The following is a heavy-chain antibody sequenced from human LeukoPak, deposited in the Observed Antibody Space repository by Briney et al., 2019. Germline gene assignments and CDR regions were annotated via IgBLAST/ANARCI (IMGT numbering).Heavy chain of an antibody. CDR2: IRGDGGDT. J-gene: IGHJ3*02. CDR3: AAEHDGFDI. Sequence: GGSLRVSCAASRFSFNTSWMHWVRQAPGKGLVWVSSIRGDGGDTTSTDSVKGRFTISRGNAKNTLYLQMKSLGADDTAIYYCAAEHDGFDIWGQGTMVTVSS. V-gene: IGHV3-74*01. CDR1: RFSFNTSW.